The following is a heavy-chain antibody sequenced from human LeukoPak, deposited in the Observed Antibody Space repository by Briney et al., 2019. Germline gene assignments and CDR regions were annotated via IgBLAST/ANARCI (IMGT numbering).Heavy chain of an antibody. Sequence: PSETLSLTCTVSGYSIRSGFYWGWIRQSPGKGLEWIGNIYHSGITYYTPSLKSRVTISVDTSKNQFSLRLSSVTAADTALYFCTLGANYYDRNTYYFTDYWGQGTLVTVSS. CDR1: GYSIRSGFY. CDR3: TLGANYYDRNTYYFTDY. J-gene: IGHJ4*02. D-gene: IGHD3-22*01. CDR2: IYHSGIT. V-gene: IGHV4-38-2*02.